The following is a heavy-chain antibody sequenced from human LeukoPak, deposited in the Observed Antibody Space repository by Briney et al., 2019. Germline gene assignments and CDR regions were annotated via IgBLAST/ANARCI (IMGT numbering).Heavy chain of an antibody. V-gene: IGHV1-69*04. Sequence: SVKVSCKASGGTFSSYAISWVRQAPGQGLEWMGRIIPILGIANYAQKFQGRVTITADKSTSTAYMGLSSLRSEDTAVYYCARDRGRPIVYWYFDLWGRGTLVTVSS. J-gene: IGHJ2*01. D-gene: IGHD1-26*01. CDR1: GGTFSSYA. CDR3: ARDRGRPIVYWYFDL. CDR2: IIPILGIA.